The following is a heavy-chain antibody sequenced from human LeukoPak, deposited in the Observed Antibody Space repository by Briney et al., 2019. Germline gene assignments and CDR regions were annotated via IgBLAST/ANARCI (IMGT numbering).Heavy chain of an antibody. CDR1: GDTFRRFA. V-gene: IGHV7-4-1*02. CDR3: ARDFKPGAFDI. J-gene: IGHJ3*02. Sequence: ASVKVSCKASGDTFRRFAMSWVRQAPGQGLEWMGWINTNTGNPTYAQGFTGRFVFSLDTSVSTAYLQISSLKAEDTAVYYCARDFKPGAFDIWGQGTMVTVSS. CDR2: INTNTGNP.